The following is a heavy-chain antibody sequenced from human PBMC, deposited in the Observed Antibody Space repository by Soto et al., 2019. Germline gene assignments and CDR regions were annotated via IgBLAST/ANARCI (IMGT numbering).Heavy chain of an antibody. CDR3: ARVLIYYGSGSYYNRYYLDY. CDR1: GGSISSGGYY. Sequence: SETLSLTCTVSGGSISSGGYYWSWIRQHPGKGLEWIGYIYYSGSTYYNPSLKSRVTISVDTSKNQFSLKLSSVTAADTAVYYCARVLIYYGSGSYYNRYYLDYWGQGTLVTVSS. D-gene: IGHD3-10*01. V-gene: IGHV4-31*03. CDR2: IYYSGST. J-gene: IGHJ4*02.